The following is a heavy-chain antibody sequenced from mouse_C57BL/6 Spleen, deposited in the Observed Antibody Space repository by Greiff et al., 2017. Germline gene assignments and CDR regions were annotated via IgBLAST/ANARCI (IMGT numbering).Heavy chain of an antibody. Sequence: VQLQQSGAELVKPGASVKLSCKASGYTFTEYTIHWVKQRSGQGLEWIGWFYPGSGSIKYNEKFTAKATLTADKSSSTVYMELSRLTAEDSAVYFCARHEGGFTTVVAPFAYWGQGTLVTVSA. CDR3: ARHEGGFTTVVAPFAY. D-gene: IGHD1-1*01. CDR1: GYTFTEYT. J-gene: IGHJ3*01. CDR2: FYPGSGSI. V-gene: IGHV1-62-2*01.